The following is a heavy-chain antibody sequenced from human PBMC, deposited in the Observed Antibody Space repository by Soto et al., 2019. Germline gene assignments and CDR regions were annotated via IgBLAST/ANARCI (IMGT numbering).Heavy chain of an antibody. CDR2: IIPIFGTA. CDR3: ASARGVVPAANWFDP. Sequence: SVKVSCEASGGTFSSYAISWVRQAPVQGLEWMGGIIPIFGTANYAQKFQGRVTITADESTSTAYMELSSLRSEDTAVYYCASARGVVPAANWFDPWGQGTLVTVSS. CDR1: GGTFSSYA. V-gene: IGHV1-69*01. J-gene: IGHJ5*02. D-gene: IGHD2-2*01.